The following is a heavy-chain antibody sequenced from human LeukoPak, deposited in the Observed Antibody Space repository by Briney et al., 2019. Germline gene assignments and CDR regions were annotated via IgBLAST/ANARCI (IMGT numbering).Heavy chain of an antibody. Sequence: GGSLRLSCAASGFTFSNYWMSWVRQAPGKGLEWVANIKQDGNEKYYVDSVKGRFTISRDNAKNSLYLQMNSLRAEDMAMYYCARGSGTHYNYWGQGTLVTVSS. D-gene: IGHD1-26*01. CDR3: ARGSGTHYNY. V-gene: IGHV3-7*01. CDR2: IKQDGNEK. J-gene: IGHJ4*02. CDR1: GFTFSNYW.